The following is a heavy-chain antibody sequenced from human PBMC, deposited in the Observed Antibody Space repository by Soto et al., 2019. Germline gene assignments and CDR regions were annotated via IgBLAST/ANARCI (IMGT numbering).Heavy chain of an antibody. V-gene: IGHV4-30-2*01. Sequence: QLQLQESGSGLVKPSQTLSLTCAVSGGSISSGGYSWSWIRQPPGKGLEWIGYIYHSGSTYYNPPLKSRVTISVDSSKNQFSLKLSSVTAADTAVYYCASGGGLGYGSLLFDYWGQGTLVTVSS. CDR1: GGSISSGGYS. J-gene: IGHJ4*02. D-gene: IGHD5-12*01. CDR3: ASGGGLGYGSLLFDY. CDR2: IYHSGST.